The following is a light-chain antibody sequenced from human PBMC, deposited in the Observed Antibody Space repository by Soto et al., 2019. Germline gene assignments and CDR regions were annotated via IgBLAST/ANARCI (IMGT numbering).Light chain of an antibody. CDR2: AAS. CDR1: QSISSY. J-gene: IGKJ4*01. CDR3: QQSYSTPLT. V-gene: IGKV1-39*01. Sequence: DIQMTQSPSSLSASVGDRVTITCRASQSISSYLNWYQQKPGKAPKLLTYAASSLQSGVPSSFSGSGSGTDFTLTISSLQPEDFATYYCQQSYSTPLTFGGGPRWRSN.